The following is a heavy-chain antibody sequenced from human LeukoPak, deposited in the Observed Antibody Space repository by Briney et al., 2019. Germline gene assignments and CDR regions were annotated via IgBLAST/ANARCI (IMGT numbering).Heavy chain of an antibody. J-gene: IGHJ4*02. CDR2: ISYDGSNK. CDR1: GFTFSYYY. V-gene: IGHV3-30*18. D-gene: IGHD3-22*01. Sequence: GGSLRLSCAASGFTFSYYYMSGVRQAPGKGLEWVAVISYDGSNKYYADSVKGRFTLSRDNSKNTLYLQMNSLRAEDTAVYYCAKDNAYYYESSGYYYRRYFDYWGQGTLVTVSS. CDR3: AKDNAYYYESSGYYYRRYFDY.